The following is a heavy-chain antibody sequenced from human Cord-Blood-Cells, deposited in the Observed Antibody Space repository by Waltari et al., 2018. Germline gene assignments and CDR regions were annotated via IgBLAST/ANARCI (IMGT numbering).Heavy chain of an antibody. CDR1: GGSISSSSYY. CDR2: IYYSGST. D-gene: IGHD1-26*01. CDR3: ASWWSYYACDI. J-gene: IGHJ3*02. Sequence: QLQLQESGPGLVKPSETLSLTCTVSGGSISSSSYYWGWIRQPPGKGLEWIGGIYYSGSTYYNPSRKGRVTISVDTSKNQFSLKLSSVTAADSAVYYCASWWSYYACDIWGQGTMVTVSS. V-gene: IGHV4-39*01.